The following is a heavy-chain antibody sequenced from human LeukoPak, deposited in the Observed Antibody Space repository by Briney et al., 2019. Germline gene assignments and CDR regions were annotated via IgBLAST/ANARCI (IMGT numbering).Heavy chain of an antibody. CDR2: INWNSGST. CDR1: GFTFDDYG. J-gene: IGHJ4*02. CDR3: ARKAPGFWSGYYPTYFDY. V-gene: IGHV3-20*04. Sequence: PGGSLRLSCAASGFTFDDYGMSWVRQAPGKGLEWVSGINWNSGSTGYADSVKGRFTISRDNAKNSLYLQMNSLRAEDTALYYCARKAPGFWSGYYPTYFDYWGQGTLVTVSS. D-gene: IGHD3-3*01.